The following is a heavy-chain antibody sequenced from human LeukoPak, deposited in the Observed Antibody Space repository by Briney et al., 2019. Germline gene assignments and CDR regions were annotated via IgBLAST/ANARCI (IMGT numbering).Heavy chain of an antibody. CDR3: ARQKGYCSGGSCFPPDF. V-gene: IGHV4-59*08. J-gene: IGHJ4*02. CDR2: IYYTGST. CDR1: GGSLSTYY. D-gene: IGHD2-15*01. Sequence: PSETLSLTCTVSGGSLSTYYWSWIRQPPGKGLEWMGYIYYTGSTNYNPSLKSRVTMSVDTSKSQFSLKLNSVTAADTAVYYCARQKGYCSGGSCFPPDFWGQGTLVTVAS.